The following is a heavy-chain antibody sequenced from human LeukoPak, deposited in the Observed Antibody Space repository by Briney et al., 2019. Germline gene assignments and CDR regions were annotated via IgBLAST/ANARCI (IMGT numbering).Heavy chain of an antibody. V-gene: IGHV1-18*01. CDR3: ARDMTDEVDY. Sequence: ASVTVSCMASGYPFTSYGISWVRPAPGQGLEWMGWISAHNGYTNYAQKLQGRVTMTTDTSTSTVYMELRSLTSDDTAVYYCARDMTDEVDYWGQGSPLTVSS. CDR2: ISAHNGYT. CDR1: GYPFTSYG. J-gene: IGHJ4*02.